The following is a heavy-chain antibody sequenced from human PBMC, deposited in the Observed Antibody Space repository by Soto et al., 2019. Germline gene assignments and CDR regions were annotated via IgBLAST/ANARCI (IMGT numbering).Heavy chain of an antibody. CDR1: GFTFSSYW. D-gene: IGHD4-4*01. J-gene: IGHJ4*02. CDR3: ARNQYMTTVSSFGN. V-gene: IGHV3-74*01. CDR2: INSDGSST. Sequence: EVQLVESGGGLVQPGGSLRLSCGASGFTFSSYWMHWVRQAPGKGLVWVSRINSDGSSTDYADSVKGRFTISRDNAKDTLCLQMNSLRTEDTAVYYCARNQYMTTVSSFGNWGQGTLVIVSS.